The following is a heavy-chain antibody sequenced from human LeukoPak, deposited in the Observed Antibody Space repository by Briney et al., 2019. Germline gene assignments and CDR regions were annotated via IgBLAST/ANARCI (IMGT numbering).Heavy chain of an antibody. D-gene: IGHD6-13*01. V-gene: IGHV3-23*01. Sequence: GGSLTLSCPASGFTFSSFAMTWVRPPPGRGREWVATIGGSGGATYYPDSLKGRFTITRDGSMNTVYLQMNSLRAEDTAVYHCRKAHRALDSTSHYLYFDLWGLGTLPTVSS. CDR2: IGGSGGAT. CDR1: GFTFSSFA. J-gene: IGHJ4*02. CDR3: RKAHRALDSTSHYLYFDL.